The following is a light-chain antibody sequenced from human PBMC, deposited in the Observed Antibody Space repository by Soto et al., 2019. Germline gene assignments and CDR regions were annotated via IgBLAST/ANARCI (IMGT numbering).Light chain of an antibody. V-gene: IGLV2-14*01. Sequence: QTVVTQPASVSGSPGQSITISCTGTSSDVGGYNYVSWYQQHPGKAPKLMIYDVSNRPSGVSNRFPGSKSGNTASLTISGLQAEDEADYYCSSYTSSSTLDVFGTGTKVT. J-gene: IGLJ1*01. CDR1: SSDVGGYNY. CDR3: SSYTSSSTLDV. CDR2: DVS.